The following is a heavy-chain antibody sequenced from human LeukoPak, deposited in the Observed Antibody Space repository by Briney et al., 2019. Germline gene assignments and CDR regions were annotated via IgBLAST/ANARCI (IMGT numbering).Heavy chain of an antibody. J-gene: IGHJ4*02. CDR3: ARSVLGATGRLDY. Sequence: GASVKVSCKASGYTFTGYYMHWVRQAPGQGLEWMGWINPNSGGTNYAQKFQGRVTMTRDTSISTAYMELSRLRSDDTAVYYCARSVLGATGRLDYWGQGTLVTVSS. D-gene: IGHD1-26*01. V-gene: IGHV1-2*02. CDR1: GYTFTGYY. CDR2: INPNSGGT.